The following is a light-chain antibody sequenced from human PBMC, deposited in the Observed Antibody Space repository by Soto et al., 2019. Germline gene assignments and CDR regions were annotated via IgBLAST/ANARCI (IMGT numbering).Light chain of an antibody. V-gene: IGKV2-30*01. CDR2: RVS. J-gene: IGKJ2*01. CDR3: MQGTNWPPT. Sequence: DAVISQSPLTLPVTRGQPASISCRSSESIVFTDGNTYLSWFQQRPGQSPRRLIYRVSKRDSGVPDRFSGSGSGADFTLAISRVEAEDVGVYYCMQGTNWPPTFGQGTKVDIK. CDR1: ESIVFTDGNTY.